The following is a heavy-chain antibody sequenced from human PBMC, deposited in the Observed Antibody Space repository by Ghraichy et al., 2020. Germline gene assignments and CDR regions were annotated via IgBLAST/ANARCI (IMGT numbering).Heavy chain of an antibody. CDR2: ISSSISYI. Sequence: GESLNISCAASGFTFSSYSMNWVRQAPGKGLEWVASISSSISYIYYADSVKGRFTISRDNAKNSLDLQMNSLRAEDTAVYYCAREFGDLRRDNYYYYGMDVWGQGTTVTVSS. CDR1: GFTFSSYS. J-gene: IGHJ6*02. CDR3: AREFGDLRRDNYYYYGMDV. V-gene: IGHV3-21*01. D-gene: IGHD3-16*01.